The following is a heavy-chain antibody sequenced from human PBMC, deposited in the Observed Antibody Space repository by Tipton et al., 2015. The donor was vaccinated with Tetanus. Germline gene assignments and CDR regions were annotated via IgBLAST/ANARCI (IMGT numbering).Heavy chain of an antibody. CDR2: IYPGDSET. J-gene: IGHJ4*02. CDR1: GYGFATYW. V-gene: IGHV5-51*01. CDR3: ARLHLRTFASSSGY. D-gene: IGHD6-6*01. Sequence: VQLVQSGAEVKKPGESLKISCKCSGYGFATYWIAWVRQMPGKGLGWMGIIYPGDSETRYSPSFQGHVTMSADKSVNTAYLQWSSLKASDTAIYYCARLHLRTFASSSGYWGQGTMVTVSS.